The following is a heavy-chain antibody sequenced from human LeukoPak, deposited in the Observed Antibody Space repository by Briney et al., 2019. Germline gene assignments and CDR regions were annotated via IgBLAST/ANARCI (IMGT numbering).Heavy chain of an antibody. CDR3: SASIAAAGSYDYYGMDV. D-gene: IGHD6-13*01. V-gene: IGHV3-49*04. CDR1: GFTFGDYG. Sequence: GRSLRLSCTASGFTFGDYGMTWVRQAPGKGLERVGFIRSKAYGGTTKYAASVKGRFTISRDDSKSIAYLQMNSLKTEDTAVYYCSASIAAAGSYDYYGMDVWGQGTTVTVSS. J-gene: IGHJ6*02. CDR2: IRSKAYGGTT.